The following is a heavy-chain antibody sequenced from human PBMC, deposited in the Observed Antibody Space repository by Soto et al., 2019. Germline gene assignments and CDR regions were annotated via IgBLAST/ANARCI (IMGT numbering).Heavy chain of an antibody. Sequence: ASVKVSCKPSGYSFSNFYVHWVRQAPGQGLEWMGIIVPSSGTTSYTQKFQERVTMTRDTSMSTVYMELSRLRSEDTAVYYCARGAVVVPNGLIAGMDVWGLGTTVTVS. V-gene: IGHV1-46*01. CDR2: IVPSSGTT. J-gene: IGHJ6*02. CDR3: ARGAVVVPNGLIAGMDV. D-gene: IGHD2-15*01. CDR1: GYSFSNFY.